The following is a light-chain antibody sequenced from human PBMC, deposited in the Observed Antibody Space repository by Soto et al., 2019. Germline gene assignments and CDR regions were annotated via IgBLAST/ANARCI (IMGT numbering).Light chain of an antibody. CDR1: QSVSSN. V-gene: IGKV3-15*01. CDR2: GAS. CDR3: QQEWT. Sequence: EIVMTQSPATLSVSPGERATLSCRASQSVSSNLAWYQQKPGQAPRLLIYGASTRATGIPARFSGSGSGTEFTLTISSLQSEDVAVYYCQQEWTFGQGTKVEIK. J-gene: IGKJ1*01.